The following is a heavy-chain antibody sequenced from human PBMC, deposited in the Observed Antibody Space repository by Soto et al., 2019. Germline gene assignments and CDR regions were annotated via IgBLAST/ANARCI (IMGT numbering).Heavy chain of an antibody. CDR2: IIPIFGTA. V-gene: IGHV1-69*13. J-gene: IGHJ6*04. CDR3: ATGGEADRPHYYSSGMDV. CDR1: GGTFSSYA. Sequence: SVKVSCKASGGTFSSYAISWVRQAPGQGLEWMGGIIPIFGTANYAQKFQGRVTMTADESTSTAYMALSSLRSEDPAVYYCATGGEADRPHYYSSGMDVWGEGTTVSVAS. D-gene: IGHD6-6*01.